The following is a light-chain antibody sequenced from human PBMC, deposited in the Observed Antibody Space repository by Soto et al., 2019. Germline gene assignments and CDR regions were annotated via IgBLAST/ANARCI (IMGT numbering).Light chain of an antibody. V-gene: IGKV4-1*01. Sequence: DIVMTQSPDSLAVSLGERATINCKSSQSVLYSANNKNYLAWYQQKPGQPPKLLIYWASIRESGVPDRFSGSGSGPDFTLAISGRQAEDVAVYYCQQYSGAPYTFGQGTKLEIK. CDR1: QSVLYSANNKNY. J-gene: IGKJ2*01. CDR2: WAS. CDR3: QQYSGAPYT.